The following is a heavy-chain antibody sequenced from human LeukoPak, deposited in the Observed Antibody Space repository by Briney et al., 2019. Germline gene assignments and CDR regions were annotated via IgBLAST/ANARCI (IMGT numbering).Heavy chain of an antibody. CDR2: IWADGAP. D-gene: IGHD3-22*01. Sequence: SETLSLTCTVSGGSISSGNYYWNWIRQPAGKGLEWIGRIWADGAPTYRLSLKSRVTMSVDTSKNQFSLRLSSVTAADTAVYYCARGRDSRGYQFMGFDSWGQGTLVTVSS. CDR3: ARGRDSRGYQFMGFDS. V-gene: IGHV4-61*02. J-gene: IGHJ4*02. CDR1: GGSISSGNYY.